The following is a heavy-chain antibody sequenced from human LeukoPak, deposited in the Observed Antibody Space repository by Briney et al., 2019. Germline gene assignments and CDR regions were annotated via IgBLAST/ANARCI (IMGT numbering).Heavy chain of an antibody. CDR1: GGSISNYY. D-gene: IGHD3-3*01. CDR2: INYGGSA. J-gene: IGHJ4*02. Sequence: SETLSLTCTVSGGSISNYYWTWIRQPPGKGLEWIGYINYGGSANYNPSLKSRVTMSVDTSKNQLSLKLTSVTAADTAVYSCARVYRDDFWSGYSTHFDSWGQGTLVTVSS. V-gene: IGHV4-59*01. CDR3: ARVYRDDFWSGYSTHFDS.